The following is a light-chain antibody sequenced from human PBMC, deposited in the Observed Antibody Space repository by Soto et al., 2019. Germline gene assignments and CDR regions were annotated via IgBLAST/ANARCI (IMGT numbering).Light chain of an antibody. CDR1: QGISRD. J-gene: IGKJ4*01. CDR2: AAS. Sequence: IQLTQSPSSLSASVGDSVPITCRARQGISRDSSWYQQKPALAPMLLISAASTLQSGVPARFSGSGSETDFTLSITSLQPEDFATNYWQQHNTYPVTFGGGTKVDIK. V-gene: IGKV1-9*01. CDR3: QQHNTYPVT.